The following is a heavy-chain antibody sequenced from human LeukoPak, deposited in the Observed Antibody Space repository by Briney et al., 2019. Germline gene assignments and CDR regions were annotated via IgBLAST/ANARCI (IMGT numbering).Heavy chain of an antibody. CDR1: GFTVSSKY. V-gene: IGHV3-53*01. J-gene: IGHJ4*02. CDR3: ARERDSSGYILAY. Sequence: GRSLRLSCAASGFTVSSKYMRWVRRAPGKGLEWVSVIYSGGATYYADSVKGRFTVSRDNSKNTVYLQMNSLRAEDTAIYYCARERDSSGYILAYWGQGTLVTVSS. CDR2: IYSGGAT. D-gene: IGHD3-22*01.